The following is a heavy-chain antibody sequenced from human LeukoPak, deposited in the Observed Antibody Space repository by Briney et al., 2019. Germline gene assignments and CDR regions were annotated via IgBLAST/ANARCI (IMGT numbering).Heavy chain of an antibody. D-gene: IGHD2-2*01. J-gene: IGHJ4*02. CDR2: IFPGDSDT. V-gene: IGHV5-51*01. CDR3: ARWGTTSFRTSDS. Sequence: GESLKISWKSSGYSFTSYWIGLGRQMPGKGLGWMGIIFPGDSDTRYSPSFQGQVTISADKSISTTYLQWSSLKASDSAIYYCARWGTTSFRTSDSWGQGTLVTVPP. CDR1: GYSFTSYW.